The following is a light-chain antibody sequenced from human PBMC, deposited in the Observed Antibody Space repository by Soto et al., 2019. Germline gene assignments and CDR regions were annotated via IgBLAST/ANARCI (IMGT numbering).Light chain of an antibody. Sequence: QSVLTQPPSVSAAPGQKVTISCSGSSSNIGHNYVSWYQQLPGTAPKLLIYDNNKRPSKIPDRFSGSKSGTSATLGITVLQAGDEADYYCGTWDSSLSAAVFGGGTQLTVL. V-gene: IGLV1-51*01. J-gene: IGLJ7*01. CDR2: DNN. CDR1: SSNIGHNY. CDR3: GTWDSSLSAAV.